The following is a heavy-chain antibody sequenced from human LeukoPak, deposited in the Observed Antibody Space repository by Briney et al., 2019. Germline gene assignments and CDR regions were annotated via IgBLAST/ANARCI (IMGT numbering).Heavy chain of an antibody. CDR2: IHPGDSET. D-gene: IGHD6-19*01. J-gene: IGHJ4*02. CDR1: GYNFTSYC. V-gene: IGHV5-51*01. Sequence: GESLKISCKGSGYNFTSYCIGWVRQMPGKGLEWMGIIHPGDSETRYSPSFQGQVTISADKSTNTAYLQWSSLEASDTAMYYRATQGGSGWSYYWGQGTLVTVSS. CDR3: ATQGGSGWSYY.